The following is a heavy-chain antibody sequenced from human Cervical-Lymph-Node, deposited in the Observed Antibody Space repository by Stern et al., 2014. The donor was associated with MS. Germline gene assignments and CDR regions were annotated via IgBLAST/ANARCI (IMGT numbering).Heavy chain of an antibody. D-gene: IGHD6-19*01. CDR1: GFTFDDYA. CDR3: AKENPIAVAGPFDY. J-gene: IGHJ4*02. V-gene: IGHV3-9*01. Sequence: EVQLVESGGGLVQPGRSLRLSCAASGFTFDDYAMHWVRPAPGKGLAWVSGISWNSGSIGYADSVKGRFTISRDNAKNSLYLQMNSLRAEDTALYYCAKENPIAVAGPFDYWGQGTLVTVSS. CDR2: ISWNSGSI.